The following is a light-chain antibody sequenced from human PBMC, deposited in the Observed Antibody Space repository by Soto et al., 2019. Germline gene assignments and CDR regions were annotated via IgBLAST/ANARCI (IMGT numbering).Light chain of an antibody. CDR2: KAS. CDR1: QSISSW. Sequence: DVRMTQSPSAVSASERDRVTITCRASQSISSWLAWYQQKPGKAPKLLIYKASSLQSGVPSRFSGSGSGTDFTLTISSLQPEDFATYYCQQSYSTPPWTFGQGTKVDI. CDR3: QQSYSTPPWT. J-gene: IGKJ1*01. V-gene: IGKV1-39*01.